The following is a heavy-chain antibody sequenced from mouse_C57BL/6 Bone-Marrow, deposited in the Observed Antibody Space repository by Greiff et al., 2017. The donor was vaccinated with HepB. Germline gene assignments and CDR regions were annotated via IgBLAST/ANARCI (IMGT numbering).Heavy chain of an antibody. Sequence: EVKLQESGADLVKPGASVKLSCIVSGFHINDTSMYWVQQRPEQGLEWIGKIDPANGNTKYDPKFQGKATITTNTSSNTAYLQLISLTSEDTAVYYCATSPSFAYWGQGTLVTVSA. CDR1: GFHINDTS. CDR3: ATSPSFAY. V-gene: IGHV14-3*02. J-gene: IGHJ3*01. CDR2: IDPANGNT.